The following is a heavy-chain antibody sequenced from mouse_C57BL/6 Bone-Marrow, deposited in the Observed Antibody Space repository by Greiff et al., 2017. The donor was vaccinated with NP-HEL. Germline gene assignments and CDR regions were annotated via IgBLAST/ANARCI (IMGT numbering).Heavy chain of an antibody. CDR3: APITTVVAYYYAMDY. D-gene: IGHD1-1*01. CDR1: GYTFTSYG. J-gene: IGHJ4*01. Sequence: VQLQESGAELARPGASVKLSCKASGYTFTSYGISWVKQSTGQGLEWIGEIYPRSGNTYYNEKFKGKATLTADKSSSTAYMELRSLTSEDSAVYFCAPITTVVAYYYAMDYWGQGTSVTVSS. CDR2: IYPRSGNT. V-gene: IGHV1-81*01.